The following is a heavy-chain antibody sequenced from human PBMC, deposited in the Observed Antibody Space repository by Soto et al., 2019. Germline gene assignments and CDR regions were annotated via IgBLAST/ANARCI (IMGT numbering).Heavy chain of an antibody. CDR1: GGSISGYY. CDR3: ARGRGYSYGLDP. Sequence: SETLSLTCAVYGGSISGYYWTWIRQPPGKGLEWIGEINHSGRTNYNPSLKSRVTISVDTSKNQFSLNLGSVTAADTAVYYCARGRGYSYGLDPWGQGTLVTVSS. J-gene: IGHJ5*02. V-gene: IGHV4-34*01. CDR2: INHSGRT. D-gene: IGHD5-12*01.